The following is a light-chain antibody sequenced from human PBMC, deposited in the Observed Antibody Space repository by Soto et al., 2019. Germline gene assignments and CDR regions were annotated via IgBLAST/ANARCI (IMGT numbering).Light chain of an antibody. CDR3: SSYTTSRSVV. Sequence: QSVLTQPASVSGSPGQSIAISCTGTSSDVGAYDFVSWYQQHPGKAPKVMIYDVNSRPSGVSNRFFGSKSGNTASLTISGLQAEDEAEYYCSSYTTSRSVVFGGGTKVTVL. J-gene: IGLJ2*01. V-gene: IGLV2-14*01. CDR2: DVN. CDR1: SSDVGAYDF.